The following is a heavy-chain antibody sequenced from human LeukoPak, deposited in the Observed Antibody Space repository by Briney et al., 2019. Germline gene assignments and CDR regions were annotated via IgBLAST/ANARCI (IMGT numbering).Heavy chain of an antibody. CDR2: IYYSGST. CDR3: ARDVRQSTYYYDSSGYYYSYYFDY. CDR1: GGSISSYY. D-gene: IGHD3-22*01. Sequence: SETLSLTCTVSGGSISSYYWSWIRQPPGKGLEWIGYIYYSGSTNYNPSLKSRVTISVDTSKNQFSLKLSSVTAADTAVYYCARDVRQSTYYYDSSGYYYSYYFDYWGQGTLVTVSS. J-gene: IGHJ4*02. V-gene: IGHV4-59*01.